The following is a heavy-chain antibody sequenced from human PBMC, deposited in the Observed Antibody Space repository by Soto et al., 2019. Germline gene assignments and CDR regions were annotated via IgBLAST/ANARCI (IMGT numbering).Heavy chain of an antibody. CDR2: IIPIFGTA. J-gene: IGHJ1*01. V-gene: IGHV1-69*12. CDR3: AVLVH. CDR1: XXTXXXYX. Sequence: VQLVQSGAEVKKPGXXXXVXXXAXXXTXXXYXXXXXRQAPGQGLEWMGGIIPIFGTANYAQKFQGRVTITADESTSTAYMELSSLRSEDTAXYYXAVLVHWGQGTLVTVSS. D-gene: IGHD3-10*01.